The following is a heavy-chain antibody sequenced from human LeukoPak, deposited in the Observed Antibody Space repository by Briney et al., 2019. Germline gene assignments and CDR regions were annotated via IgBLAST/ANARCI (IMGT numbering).Heavy chain of an antibody. J-gene: IGHJ4*02. Sequence: PSETLSLTCAVYGGSFSGYYWSWIRQPPGKGLEWIGEINHSGSTNYNPSLKSRVTISVDTSKNQFSLKLSSVTAADTAVYYCARGSNCCSRISCHMNDWGQGTLVTVSS. V-gene: IGHV4-34*01. D-gene: IGHD2-2*02. CDR3: ARGSNCCSRISCHMND. CDR2: INHSGST. CDR1: GGSFSGYY.